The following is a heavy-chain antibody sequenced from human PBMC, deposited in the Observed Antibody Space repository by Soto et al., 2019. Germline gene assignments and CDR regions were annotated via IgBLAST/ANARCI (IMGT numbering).Heavy chain of an antibody. CDR1: GYTFTSYG. D-gene: IGHD6-19*01. V-gene: IGHV1-18*01. Sequence: QVQLVQSGAEVKKPGASVKVSCKASGYTFTSYGISWVRQAPGQGLEWMGWISAYNGNTNYAQKLQGRVTMTTDTATSTAYMELRSLRSDDTAVYYCARDYSSGWYKVGGFGAYWGQGTLVTVSS. J-gene: IGHJ4*02. CDR2: ISAYNGNT. CDR3: ARDYSSGWYKVGGFGAY.